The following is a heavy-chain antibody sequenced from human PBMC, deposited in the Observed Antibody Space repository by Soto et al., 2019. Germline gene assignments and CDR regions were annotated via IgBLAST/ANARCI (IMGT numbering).Heavy chain of an antibody. V-gene: IGHV1-69*13. Sequence: ASVKVSCKASGGTFSSYAISWLRQAPGQGLEWMGGIIPIFGTANYAQKFQGRVTITADESTSTAYMELSSLRSEDTAAYYCARDKGGSGIVGANFDYWGQGTLVTVPS. CDR2: IIPIFGTA. CDR3: ARDKGGSGIVGANFDY. D-gene: IGHD1-26*01. CDR1: GGTFSSYA. J-gene: IGHJ4*02.